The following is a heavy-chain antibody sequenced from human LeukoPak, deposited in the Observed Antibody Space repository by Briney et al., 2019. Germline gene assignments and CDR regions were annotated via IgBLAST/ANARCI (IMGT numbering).Heavy chain of an antibody. D-gene: IGHD3-10*01. Sequence: SVKVSCKASGGTFSSYAISWVRQAPGQGLEWMGRIIPILGIANYAQKFQGRVTITADKSTSTAYMELSSLRSEDTAVYYCARGGSYYGSGKDWFDPWSQGTLVTVSS. J-gene: IGHJ5*02. CDR3: ARGGSYYGSGKDWFDP. V-gene: IGHV1-69*04. CDR2: IIPILGIA. CDR1: GGTFSSYA.